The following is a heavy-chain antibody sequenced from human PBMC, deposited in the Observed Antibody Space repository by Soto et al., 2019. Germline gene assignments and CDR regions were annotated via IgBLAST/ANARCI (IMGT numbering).Heavy chain of an antibody. J-gene: IGHJ4*02. CDR2: IGFRGSAK. Sequence: PGGFLHLSFPVPEFPLRSYDMGLVRKARGKGLEWVSYIGFRGSAKYYADSVKGRFAISRDNAKNSLFLQMNSLRVEDAAVYYCARSPFLECHWAQGTRVTFSS. D-gene: IGHD3-3*02. V-gene: IGHV3-48*03. CDR1: EFPLRSYD. CDR3: ARSPFLECH.